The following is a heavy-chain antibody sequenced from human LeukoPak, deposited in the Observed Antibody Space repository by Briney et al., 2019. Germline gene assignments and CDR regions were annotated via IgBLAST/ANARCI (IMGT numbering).Heavy chain of an antibody. V-gene: IGHV3-48*03. CDR1: GFTFSSYE. Sequence: RGGSLRLSCAASGFTFSSYEMNWARQAPGKGLEWVSYISSGGSTIYYADSVKGRFTISRDNAKNSLYLQMNSLRAEDTAVYYCARESWHQRAFDIWGQGTIVPVSS. CDR3: ARESWHQRAFDI. D-gene: IGHD5-24*01. J-gene: IGHJ3*02. CDR2: ISSGGSTI.